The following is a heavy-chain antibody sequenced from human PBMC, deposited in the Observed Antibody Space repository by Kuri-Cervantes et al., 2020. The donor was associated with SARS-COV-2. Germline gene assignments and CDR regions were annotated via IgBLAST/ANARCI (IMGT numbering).Heavy chain of an antibody. CDR3: ARANWGFSYMDV. D-gene: IGHD7-27*01. CDR2: IWYDGSNK. Sequence: GVSLRLSCAASGFTFSSYGMHWVRQAPGKGLEWVAVIWYDGSNKYYADSVKGRFTISRDNSKNTLYLQMNSLRAEDTAVYYCARANWGFSYMDVWGKGTTVTVSS. V-gene: IGHV3-33*01. CDR1: GFTFSSYG. J-gene: IGHJ6*03.